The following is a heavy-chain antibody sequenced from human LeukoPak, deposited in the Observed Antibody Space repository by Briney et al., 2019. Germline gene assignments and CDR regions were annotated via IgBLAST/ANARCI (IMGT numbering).Heavy chain of an antibody. CDR2: IIPIFGTA. CDR3: ARVNGDWNYGYYYYYMDV. CDR1: GGTFSGYA. D-gene: IGHD1-7*01. Sequence: GASVKVSCKASGGTFSGYAISWVRQAPGQGLEWMGGIIPIFGTANYAQKFQGRVTITADKSTSTAYMELSSLRSEDTAVYYCARVNGDWNYGYYYYYMDVWGKGTTVTVSS. J-gene: IGHJ6*03. V-gene: IGHV1-69*06.